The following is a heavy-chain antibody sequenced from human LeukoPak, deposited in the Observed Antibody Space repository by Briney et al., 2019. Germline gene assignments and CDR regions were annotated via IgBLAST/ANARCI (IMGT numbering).Heavy chain of an antibody. Sequence: SETLSLTCTVSGGSISSSSYYWGWIRQPPGKGLEWIGSIYYSGSTYYNPSLKSRVTISVDTSKNQFSLKLSSVTAADTAVYYCARLDYSPPQKYAFDYWGQGTLVTVSS. CDR2: IYYSGST. V-gene: IGHV4-39*01. D-gene: IGHD4-11*01. J-gene: IGHJ4*02. CDR3: ARLDYSPPQKYAFDY. CDR1: GGSISSSSYY.